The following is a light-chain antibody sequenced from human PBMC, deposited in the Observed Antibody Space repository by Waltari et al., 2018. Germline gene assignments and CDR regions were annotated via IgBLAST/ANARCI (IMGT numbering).Light chain of an antibody. V-gene: IGLV7-43*01. J-gene: IGLJ3*02. CDR1: TGAVTSGYY. CDR2: ITS. Sequence: QTVVTQEPSLTVSPGGTVTPTCASSTGAVTSGYYPNWFQQKPGHPPRPLIYITSNKHSWTPARFSGSLLGGKAALTLSGVQPEDEAEYYCLLYFGGAQLWVFGGGTKLTVL. CDR3: LLYFGGAQLWV.